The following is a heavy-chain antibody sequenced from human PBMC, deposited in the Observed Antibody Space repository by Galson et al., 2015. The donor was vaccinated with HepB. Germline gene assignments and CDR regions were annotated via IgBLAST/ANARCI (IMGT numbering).Heavy chain of an antibody. CDR1: GYSFTTYW. CDR2: IYPGDSDT. J-gene: IGHJ6*03. V-gene: IGHV5-51*01. CDR3: ARSSPGSYSYYYYMDV. D-gene: IGHD3-16*02. Sequence: QSGAEMKKPGESLKISCPGSGYSFTTYWIGWVRQMPGKGLEWMGVIYPGDSDTRYSPSFQGQVTISADKSTSTAYLQWSSLKASDTAMYYCARSSPGSYSYYYYMDVWGKGTAVTVSS.